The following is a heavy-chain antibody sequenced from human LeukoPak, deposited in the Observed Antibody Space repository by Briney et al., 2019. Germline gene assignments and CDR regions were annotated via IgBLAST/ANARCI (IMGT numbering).Heavy chain of an antibody. CDR2: IYHGGSTDSYSGST. V-gene: IGHV4-39*01. J-gene: IGHJ4*02. D-gene: IGHD3-16*01. CDR3: ARLLRGLIRSY. Sequence: SETLSLTCTVSGDSINSGSFYWGWVRQPPGKGLEWIGTIYHGGSTDSYSGSTYYKPSLKSRVVISVDTSKNQFSLRLNSVTAADTAVYYCARLLRGLIRSYWGQGTLVTVSS. CDR1: GDSINSGSFY.